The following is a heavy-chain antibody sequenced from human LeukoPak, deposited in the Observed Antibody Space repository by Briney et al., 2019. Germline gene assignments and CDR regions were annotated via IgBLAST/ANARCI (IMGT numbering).Heavy chain of an antibody. Sequence: PGGSLRLSCAASRFTFSTYTMNWVRQAPGKGLECVSSISSSSSYIYYADSVKGRFTISRDNAKNSLYLQMNTLRAEDTAVYSCARHRTTVTTFDYWGQGTLVTVSS. CDR2: ISSSSSYI. CDR1: RFTFSTYT. CDR3: ARHRTTVTTFDY. D-gene: IGHD4-17*01. J-gene: IGHJ4*02. V-gene: IGHV3-21*01.